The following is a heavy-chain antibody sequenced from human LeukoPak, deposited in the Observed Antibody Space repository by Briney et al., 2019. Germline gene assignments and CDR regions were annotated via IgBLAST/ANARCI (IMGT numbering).Heavy chain of an antibody. Sequence: GGSLRLSCAASGFTFSNYAMNWVRQAPGKGLEWVAVISYDGSNKYYADSVKGRFTISRDNSKNTLYLQMNSLRAEDTAVYYCAKGRRDGYNWAADYWGQGTLVTVSS. D-gene: IGHD5-24*01. J-gene: IGHJ4*02. CDR1: GFTFSNYA. CDR2: ISYDGSNK. CDR3: AKGRRDGYNWAADY. V-gene: IGHV3-30*18.